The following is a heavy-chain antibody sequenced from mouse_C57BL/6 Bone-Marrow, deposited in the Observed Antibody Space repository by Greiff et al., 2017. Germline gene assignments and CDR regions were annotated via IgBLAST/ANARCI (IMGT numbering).Heavy chain of an antibody. J-gene: IGHJ2*01. CDR3: ARRGNWDRNYLDY. Sequence: QVQLQQPGAELVMPGASVKLSCKASGYTFTSYWMHWVKQRPGQGLEWIGEIDPSDSYTNYNQKFKGKSTLTVDKSSSTAYMQLSSLTSEDSAVYYCARRGNWDRNYLDYWGQGTTLTVSS. V-gene: IGHV1-69*01. D-gene: IGHD4-1*01. CDR1: GYTFTSYW. CDR2: IDPSDSYT.